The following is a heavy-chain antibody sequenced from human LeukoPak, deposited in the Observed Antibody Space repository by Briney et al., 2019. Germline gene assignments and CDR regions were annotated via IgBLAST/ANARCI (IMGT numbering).Heavy chain of an antibody. Sequence: SETLSLTCAVYGGSFSGYYWSWIRQPPGKGLEWIGEINHSGSTNYNPSLKSRVTISVDTSKNQFSLKLSSVTAADTAVYYCARRGSSYGYHLDYWGQGTLVTVSS. J-gene: IGHJ4*02. CDR2: INHSGST. V-gene: IGHV4-34*01. CDR1: GGSFSGYY. D-gene: IGHD5-18*01. CDR3: ARRGSSYGYHLDY.